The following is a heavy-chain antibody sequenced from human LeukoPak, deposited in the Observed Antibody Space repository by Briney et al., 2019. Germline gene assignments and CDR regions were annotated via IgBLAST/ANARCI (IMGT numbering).Heavy chain of an antibody. D-gene: IGHD6-19*01. CDR3: ARGSTSGWYGGFDS. J-gene: IGHJ4*02. CDR2: IWDDGSNK. V-gene: IGHV3-33*01. Sequence: PGGSLRPSCAASGFTFSSYVMHWVRRAPGKGLEWVTVIWDDGSNKYYADSVKGRFTISRDNSKNTLYLQVNSLRAEDTAVYFCARGSTSGWYGGFDSWGQGTLVTVSS. CDR1: GFTFSSYV.